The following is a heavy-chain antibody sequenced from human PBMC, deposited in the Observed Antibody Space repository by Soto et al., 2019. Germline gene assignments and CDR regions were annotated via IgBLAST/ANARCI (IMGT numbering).Heavy chain of an antibody. D-gene: IGHD1-1*01. V-gene: IGHV1-3*01. J-gene: IGHJ6*02. CDR3: ARGKGMEENYYYYGMDV. CDR2: INGGNGHT. Sequence: CKASGYTFSTYALHWVRQAPGQGLEWMGWINGGNGHTRYSQKFKDRVTISRDTPASTAYMELSGLRSEDTAVYYCARGKGMEENYYYYGMDVWGQGTTVTVSS. CDR1: GYTFSTYA.